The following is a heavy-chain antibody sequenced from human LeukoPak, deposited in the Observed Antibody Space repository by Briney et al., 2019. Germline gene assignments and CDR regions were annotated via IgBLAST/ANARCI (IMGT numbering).Heavy chain of an antibody. Sequence: PGGSLRLSCAASGFTFSTYGMSWVRQAPGKGLEWVSVISGSGGSTYYADSVKGRFTISRDNSKNTLYLQMDSLRVEDTAVYYCAKEEGGSSCWYPEPWGQGTLVTVSS. CDR3: AKEEGGSSCWYPEP. CDR1: GFTFSTYG. D-gene: IGHD6-19*01. V-gene: IGHV3-23*01. CDR2: ISGSGGST. J-gene: IGHJ5*02.